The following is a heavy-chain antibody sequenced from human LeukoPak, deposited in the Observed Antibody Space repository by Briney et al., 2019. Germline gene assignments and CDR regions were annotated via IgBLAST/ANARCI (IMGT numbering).Heavy chain of an antibody. CDR2: IYYTGST. J-gene: IGHJ4*02. Sequence: PSETLSLTCTVSGASMSDYHWSWIRQPPGKRLEWIGYIYYTGSTNYNPSLKSRVTMSVDTSTNQISLKLSSVTAADSAVYYCVRRVRYFGQNDYWGQGTLVTVSS. V-gene: IGHV4-59*08. D-gene: IGHD3-9*01. CDR3: VRRVRYFGQNDY. CDR1: GASMSDYH.